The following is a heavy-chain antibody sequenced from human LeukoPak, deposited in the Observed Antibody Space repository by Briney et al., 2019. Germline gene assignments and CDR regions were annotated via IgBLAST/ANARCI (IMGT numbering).Heavy chain of an antibody. Sequence: WXRQAPGXXLXGVSGIXWNGGSTGYADXVQXRFTVSRDXXKGXXYLQMNSLRAEDTALYYCXXXXVXGDFWGQGTLVTVSS. J-gene: IGHJ4*02. CDR3: XXXXVXGDF. D-gene: IGHD2-15*01. V-gene: IGHV3-20*03. CDR2: IXWNGGST.